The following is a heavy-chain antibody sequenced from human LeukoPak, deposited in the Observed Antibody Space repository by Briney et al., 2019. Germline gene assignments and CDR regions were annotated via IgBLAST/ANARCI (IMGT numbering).Heavy chain of an antibody. V-gene: IGHV4-34*01. CDR1: GGSFSGYY. Sequence: SETLSLTCAVYGGSFSGYYWSWIRQPPGKGLEWIGEINHSGSTNYNPSLKSRVTISVDTSKNQFSLKLSSVTAADTAVYYCARGGASSGYYYAPFGFDYWGQGTLVTVSS. D-gene: IGHD3-22*01. J-gene: IGHJ4*02. CDR2: INHSGST. CDR3: ARGGASSGYYYAPFGFDY.